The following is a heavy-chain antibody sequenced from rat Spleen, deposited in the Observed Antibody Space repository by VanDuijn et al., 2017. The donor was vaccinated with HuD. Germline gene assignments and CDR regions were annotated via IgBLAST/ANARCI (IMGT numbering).Heavy chain of an antibody. J-gene: IGHJ2*01. D-gene: IGHD1-12*03. Sequence: QVQLKESGPGLVQPSQTLSLTCTVSGFSLTSYTVSWVRQPPGKGLEWIAAISSGGSTYYNSAIKSRLSISRDTSKSQVFLKMNSLQTEDTAMYFCASSTRYYFDGYYPDYWGQGVMVTVSS. CDR1: GFSLTSYT. CDR3: ASSTRYYFDGYYPDY. CDR2: ISSGGST. V-gene: IGHV2-6*01.